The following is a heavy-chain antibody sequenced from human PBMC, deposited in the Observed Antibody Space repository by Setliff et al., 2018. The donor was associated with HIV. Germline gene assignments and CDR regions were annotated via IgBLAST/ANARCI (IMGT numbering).Heavy chain of an antibody. Sequence: PSETLSLTCAVYGGSFSNYYWSWIRQPPGKGLEWLGEVNHSGNTNYNPSLKSRVTMSLDTSKNQFSLKVTSVTAADTAAYYCARRGRFLHYGSGSYHYYFDYWGQGTLVTV. J-gene: IGHJ4*02. CDR3: ARRGRFLHYGSGSYHYYFDY. CDR2: VNHSGNT. V-gene: IGHV4-34*01. CDR1: GGSFSNYY. D-gene: IGHD3-10*01.